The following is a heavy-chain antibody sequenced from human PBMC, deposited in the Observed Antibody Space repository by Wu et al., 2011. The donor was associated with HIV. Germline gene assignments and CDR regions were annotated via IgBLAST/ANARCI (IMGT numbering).Heavy chain of an antibody. CDR1: GGTFSSYA. Sequence: QVQLVQSVAEVKKPGSSVKVSCKASGGTFSSYAINWVRQAPGQGLEWLGRIIPNFNRTNYAQKFQGRVTITADETTSTAYMELSSLRSEDTAVYYCARGVRGYDYYYYYYMDVWGKGTTVTVSS. V-gene: IGHV1-69*15. CDR3: ARGVRGYDYYYYYYMDV. J-gene: IGHJ6*03. D-gene: IGHD3-22*01. CDR2: IIPNFNRT.